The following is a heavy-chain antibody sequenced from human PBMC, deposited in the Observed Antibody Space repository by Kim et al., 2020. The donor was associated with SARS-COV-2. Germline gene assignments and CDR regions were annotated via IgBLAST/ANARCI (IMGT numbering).Heavy chain of an antibody. CDR3: FADYFDY. CDR2: EGRNK. V-gene: IGHV3-33*01. Sequence: EGRNKYSADSVKGRFTISRDNSKNPLYLQMNSLRADDTAVYYCFADYFDYWGQGTLVTVSS. J-gene: IGHJ4*02.